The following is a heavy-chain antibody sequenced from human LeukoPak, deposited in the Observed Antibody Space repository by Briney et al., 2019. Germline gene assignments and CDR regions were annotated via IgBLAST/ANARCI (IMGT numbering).Heavy chain of an antibody. V-gene: IGHV3-7*01. CDR2: IKQDGSEK. CDR1: GFTFSSYW. Sequence: GGSLRLSCAASGFTFSSYWMSWVRQAPGKGLEWVANIKQDGSEKYYVDSVKGRFTISRDNAKNSLYLQMNSLRAEDTAVYYCARSHVLLWFGELLRSGTNDYYGMDVWGQGTTVTVSS. J-gene: IGHJ6*02. CDR3: ARSHVLLWFGELLRSGTNDYYGMDV. D-gene: IGHD3-10*01.